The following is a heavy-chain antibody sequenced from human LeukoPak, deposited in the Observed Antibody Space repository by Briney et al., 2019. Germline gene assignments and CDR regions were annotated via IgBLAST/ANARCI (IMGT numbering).Heavy chain of an antibody. D-gene: IGHD1-26*01. V-gene: IGHV3-7*03. J-gene: IGHJ4*02. CDR3: MRDTSSPY. CDR1: GFIFSSYS. Sequence: GGSLRLSCAATGFIFSSYSMTWVRQAPGKGLEWVANIEQDGSEKYYVDSVKGRFTISRDNAKSSLFLQMNSLRVEDTAMYYCMRDTSSPYWGQGTLVTVSS. CDR2: IEQDGSEK.